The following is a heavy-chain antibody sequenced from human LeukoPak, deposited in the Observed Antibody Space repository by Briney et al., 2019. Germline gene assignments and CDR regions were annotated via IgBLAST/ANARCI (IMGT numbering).Heavy chain of an antibody. CDR2: IRSKAYGGTT. J-gene: IGHJ4*02. Sequence: GGSLRLSCTASGFTFGDYAMSWVRQAPGKGLEWVGFIRSKAYGGTTEYAASVKGRFTIAYLQMNSLKTEDTAVYYCTRDSPRTRSPRGYWGQGTLVTVSS. D-gene: IGHD1-1*01. CDR3: TRDSPRTRSPRGY. CDR1: GFTFGDYA. V-gene: IGHV3-49*04.